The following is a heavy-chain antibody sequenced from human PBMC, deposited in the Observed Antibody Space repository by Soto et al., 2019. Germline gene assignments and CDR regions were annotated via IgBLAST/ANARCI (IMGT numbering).Heavy chain of an antibody. D-gene: IGHD5-18*01. V-gene: IGHV3-74*01. J-gene: IGHJ4*02. CDR3: ARVGYSSGYGF. Sequence: GGSLRLSCAASGFTFSTYWMHWVRQAPGKGLVWVSRINSDGSSTSYADSVKGRFTISRDNAKNTLYLQMNSLRAEDTAVYYCARVGYSSGYGFWGQGTLVTVSS. CDR2: INSDGSST. CDR1: GFTFSTYW.